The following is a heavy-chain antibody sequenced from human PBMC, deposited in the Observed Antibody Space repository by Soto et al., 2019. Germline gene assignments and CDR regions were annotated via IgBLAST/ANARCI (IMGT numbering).Heavy chain of an antibody. Sequence: VQLVQSGAEVKKPGASVKVSCKASGYTFTNYGFIWVRQAPGQGLEYMGWVSAYNGNTHYAQKLQGRVTMTTDTSTSTAYMELRSLRSDDTAVYYCARWGPMAIYDIDYWGQGTLVIVSS. CDR3: ARWGPMAIYDIDY. CDR1: GYTFTNYG. V-gene: IGHV1-18*01. CDR2: VSAYNGNT. D-gene: IGHD2-21*01. J-gene: IGHJ4*02.